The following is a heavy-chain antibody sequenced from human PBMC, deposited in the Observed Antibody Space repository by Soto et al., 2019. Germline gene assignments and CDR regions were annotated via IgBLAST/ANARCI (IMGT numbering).Heavy chain of an antibody. CDR3: AKAGGGIAAAVFDY. J-gene: IGHJ4*01. Sequence: GGSLRLSCAASGFPFSDYAMSWVRQAPGKGLEWVSAISRGGGTTYYADAVKGRFTISRDNSKKTLYLRITSLRAEDTAIYYCAKAGGGIAAAVFDYWGHGTLVTVSS. CDR2: ISRGGGTT. D-gene: IGHD6-13*01. CDR1: GFPFSDYA. V-gene: IGHV3-23*01.